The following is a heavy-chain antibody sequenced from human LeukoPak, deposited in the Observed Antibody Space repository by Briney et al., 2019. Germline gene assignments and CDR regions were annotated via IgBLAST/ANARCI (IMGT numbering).Heavy chain of an antibody. J-gene: IGHJ5*02. D-gene: IGHD2-8*01. CDR3: ATMYEDDWFGP. Sequence: GGSLRLSCAASGLTVSKNYMSWVRQAPGKGLEWVSAISGSGGSTYYADSVKGRFTISRDNSKNTLYLQMNSLRAEDTAVYYCATMYEDDWFGPWGQGTLVTVSS. V-gene: IGHV3-23*01. CDR2: ISGSGGST. CDR1: GLTVSKNY.